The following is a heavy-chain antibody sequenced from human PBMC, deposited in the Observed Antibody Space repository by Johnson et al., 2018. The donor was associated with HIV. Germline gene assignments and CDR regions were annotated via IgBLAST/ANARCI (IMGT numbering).Heavy chain of an antibody. Sequence: VQLVESGGGLVQPGGSLRLSCAASGFTFSSYDMHWVRQATGKGLEWVAAVGTAGDTFYPGSVKGRFTISREDAKNSLYLQMNSLSAGDTAVYYCARGMYYNFWSGYGIRWDAFDILGQGTMVTVSS. CDR3: ARGMYYNFWSGYGIRWDAFDI. J-gene: IGHJ3*02. D-gene: IGHD3-3*01. CDR1: GFTFSSYD. CDR2: VGTAGDT. V-gene: IGHV3-13*01.